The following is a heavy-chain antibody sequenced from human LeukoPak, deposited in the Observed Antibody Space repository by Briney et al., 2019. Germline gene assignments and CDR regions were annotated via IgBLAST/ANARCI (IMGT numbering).Heavy chain of an antibody. V-gene: IGHV3-9*01. CDR3: ARPQSSSWYAYYFDY. CDR1: GFTFDDYA. D-gene: IGHD6-13*01. Sequence: PGRSLRLSCAASGFTFDDYAMHWVRQAPGKGLEWVSGISWNSGSIGYADSVKGRFTISRDNSKNTLYLQMNSLRAEDTAVYYCARPQSSSWYAYYFDYWGQGTLVTVSS. CDR2: ISWNSGSI. J-gene: IGHJ4*02.